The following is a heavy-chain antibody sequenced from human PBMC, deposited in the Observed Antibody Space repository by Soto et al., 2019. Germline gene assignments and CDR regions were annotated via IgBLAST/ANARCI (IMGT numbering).Heavy chain of an antibody. Sequence: EVQLLESGGGLVQPGGSLRLSCAASGFTFSSYAMSWVRQAPGKGLEWVSAISGSGGSTYYADSVKGRFTISRDNSKNTLYLQMNSRRAEDTAVYYCAKGTWATVEGALAFDYWGQGTLVTVSS. D-gene: IGHD4-17*01. CDR3: AKGTWATVEGALAFDY. CDR1: GFTFSSYA. V-gene: IGHV3-23*01. CDR2: ISGSGGST. J-gene: IGHJ4*02.